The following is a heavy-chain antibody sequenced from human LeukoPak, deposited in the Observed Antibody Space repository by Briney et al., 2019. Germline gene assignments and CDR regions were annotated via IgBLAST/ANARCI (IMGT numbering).Heavy chain of an antibody. CDR1: GGTFSSYA. J-gene: IGHJ6*02. V-gene: IGHV1-69*01. CDR3: ARVPSMVRGVMADYYYYGMDV. Sequence: GASVKVSCKASGGTFSSYAISWVRQAPGQGLEWMGGIIPIFGTANYAQKFQGRVTITADESTSTAYMELSSLRSEDTAVYYCARVPSMVRGVMADYYYYGMDVWGQGTTVTVSS. CDR2: IIPIFGTA. D-gene: IGHD3-10*01.